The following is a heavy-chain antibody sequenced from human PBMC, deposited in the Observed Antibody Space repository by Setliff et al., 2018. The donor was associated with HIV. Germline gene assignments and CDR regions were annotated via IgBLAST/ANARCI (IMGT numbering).Heavy chain of an antibody. CDR1: GNTSSTHA. V-gene: IGHV1-69*10. CDR3: AGPRGDEAFDI. J-gene: IGHJ3*02. Sequence: SVKVSCKASGNTSSTHAINWVRQAPGQGLEWMGQIISILDITTYAQSLQGRVTITADESTSTFYMELSSLRSADTAVYYCAGPRGDEAFDIWGQGTKVTVSS. D-gene: IGHD3-10*01. CDR2: IISILDIT.